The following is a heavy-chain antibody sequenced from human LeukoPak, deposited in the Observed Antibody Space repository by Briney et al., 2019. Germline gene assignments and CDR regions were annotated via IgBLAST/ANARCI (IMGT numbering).Heavy chain of an antibody. CDR3: VRDVGWDSFGY. V-gene: IGHV3-7*03. J-gene: IGHJ4*02. CDR2: IKRDGSER. CDR1: GCTFSDFW. D-gene: IGHD1-26*01. Sequence: AGGSLRLSCAVSGCTFSDFWMTWIGQPPGQEVEWVAHIKRDGSERKYVDSVKGRFTISRDKAKKSLYLQMNSVRAEDTAMYYCVRDVGWDSFGYWGQGALVTVSS.